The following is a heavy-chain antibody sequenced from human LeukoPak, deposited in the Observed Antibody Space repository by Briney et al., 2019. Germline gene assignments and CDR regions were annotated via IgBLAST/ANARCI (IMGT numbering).Heavy chain of an antibody. CDR3: ARHPELLYWYFDL. D-gene: IGHD1-7*01. CDR2: IYTSGST. Sequence: PSETLSLTCTVSAGSISSYYWSWIRQPPGKGLEWGGYIYTSGSTNYNSSLKSRVTISVDTSKNQFSLKLSSVTAADTAVYYCARHPELLYWYFDLWGRGTLVTVSS. J-gene: IGHJ2*01. V-gene: IGHV4-4*09. CDR1: AGSISSYY.